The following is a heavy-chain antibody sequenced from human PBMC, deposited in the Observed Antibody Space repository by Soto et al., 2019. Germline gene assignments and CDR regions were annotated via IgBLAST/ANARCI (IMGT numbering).Heavy chain of an antibody. V-gene: IGHV1-69*01. D-gene: IGHD3-9*01. CDR2: IIPLTETP. Sequence: QVQVVQSGAEVKKPGSSVKVSCKASGGTFSNYAISWVRQAPGHGLEWVGGIIPLTETPVYAQTVQGRLTITADEITSAAYMELSSLRSDDTAVYSCAIGTRNSLTCAFWGQGPLVTVSS. J-gene: IGHJ4*02. CDR1: GGTFSNYA. CDR3: AIGTRNSLTCAF.